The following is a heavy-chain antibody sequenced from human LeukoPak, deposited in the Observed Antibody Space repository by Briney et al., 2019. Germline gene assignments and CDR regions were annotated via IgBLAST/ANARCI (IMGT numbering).Heavy chain of an antibody. Sequence: GGSLRLSCAASGFTFSTSSMNRVRQAPGKGLEWVSYISSSSNSIYYADSVKGRFTISRDNSKNTLYLQMNSLRAEDTAVYYCAKVYGYDFWSGYQKYYFDYWGQGTLVTVSS. J-gene: IGHJ4*02. V-gene: IGHV3-48*01. CDR3: AKVYGYDFWSGYQKYYFDY. CDR2: ISSSSNSI. D-gene: IGHD3-3*01. CDR1: GFTFSTSS.